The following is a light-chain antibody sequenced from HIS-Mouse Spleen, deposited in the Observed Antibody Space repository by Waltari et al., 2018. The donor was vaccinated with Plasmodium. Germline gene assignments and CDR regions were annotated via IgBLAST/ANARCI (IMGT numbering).Light chain of an antibody. V-gene: IGLV3-21*02. CDR2: DDS. CDR1: NIGSKS. J-gene: IGLJ1*01. CDR3: QVWDSSRDHYV. Sequence: SYVLTQPPSVSVAPGQTARITCGGNNIGSKSVHWYQQKPGQAPVLGVYDDSYRPSGIPGRFSGSNSGNTATLTISRVEAGDEADYDCQVWDSSRDHYVFGTGTKVTVL.